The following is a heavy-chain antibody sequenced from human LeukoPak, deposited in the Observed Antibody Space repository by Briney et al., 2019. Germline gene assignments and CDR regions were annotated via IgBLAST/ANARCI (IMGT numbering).Heavy chain of an antibody. CDR1: GFTFGDHA. Sequence: GGSLRLSCTASGFTFGDHAMSWVRQAPGKGLEWVAVIWYDGSNKYYADSVKGRFTISRDNSKNTLYLQMNSLRAEDTAVYYCAREAHAFDIWGQGTMVTVSS. CDR3: AREAHAFDI. J-gene: IGHJ3*02. CDR2: IWYDGSNK. V-gene: IGHV3-33*08.